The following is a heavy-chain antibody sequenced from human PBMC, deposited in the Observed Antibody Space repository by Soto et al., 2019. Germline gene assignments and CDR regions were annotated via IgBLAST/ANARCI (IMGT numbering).Heavy chain of an antibody. D-gene: IGHD3-9*01. V-gene: IGHV1-24*01. CDR2: FDPEDGEA. Sequence: ASVKVSCKVSGYTLTELSMHWVRQAPGKGLEWMGGFDPEDGEAIYAQKFQGRVTMTEDTSTDTAYMELSSLRSEDTAVYYCATLYYDILTGPSHFDDWGQGTLVTVSS. J-gene: IGHJ4*02. CDR1: GYTLTELS. CDR3: ATLYYDILTGPSHFDD.